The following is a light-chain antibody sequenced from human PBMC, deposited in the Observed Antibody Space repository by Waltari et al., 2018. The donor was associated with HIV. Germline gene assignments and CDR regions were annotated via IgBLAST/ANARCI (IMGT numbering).Light chain of an antibody. Sequence: ETVMTQSQATLSVSPEERATLSCRASENVYTNLAWYQQKPGQAPRLLIYAASIRDTGVPVRFSGSGSGTVFTLTINILQSEDFAVYYCQQYNRRPPWTFGQGTKVEVK. CDR2: AAS. CDR3: QQYNRRPPWT. CDR1: ENVYTN. V-gene: IGKV3D-15*03. J-gene: IGKJ1*01.